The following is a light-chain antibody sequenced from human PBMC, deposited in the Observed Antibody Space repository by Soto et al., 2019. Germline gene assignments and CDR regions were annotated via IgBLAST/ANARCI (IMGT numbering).Light chain of an antibody. V-gene: IGLV2-14*01. J-gene: IGLJ2*01. Sequence: SALPQPASPSGSPGQSITISCPVTSSDFGAYNYVSWFQQHPDKAPKLMIYEVTNRPSGVSNRFSGSKSGNTASLTISGLQAEDEADYYCCSYSGSDNLVVFGGGTKVTVL. CDR3: CSYSGSDNLVV. CDR1: SSDFGAYNY. CDR2: EVT.